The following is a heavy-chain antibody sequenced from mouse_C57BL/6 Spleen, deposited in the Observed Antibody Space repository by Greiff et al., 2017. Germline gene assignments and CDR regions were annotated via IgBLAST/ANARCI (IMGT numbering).Heavy chain of an antibody. D-gene: IGHD2-12*01. CDR1: GYTFTSYG. V-gene: IGHV1-81*01. CDR3: ARWGDDDGGFAY. J-gene: IGHJ3*01. CDR2: IYPRSGNT. Sequence: QVQLKEPGAELVRPGASVKLSCKASGYTFTSYGISWVNQRTGQGLEWIGEIYPRSGNTYYNEKFKGKATLTADKSSSTAYMALRSLTSEGSAVYFCARWGDDDGGFAYWGQGTLVTVSA.